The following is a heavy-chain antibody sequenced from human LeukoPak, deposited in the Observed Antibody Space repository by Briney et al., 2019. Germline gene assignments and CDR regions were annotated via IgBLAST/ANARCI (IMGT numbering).Heavy chain of an antibody. Sequence: PGGSLRLSCAASGFTFSSYAMHWVRQAPGKGLEWVAVISYDGSNKYYADSVKGRFTISRDNSKNTLYLQMNSLRAEDTAVYYCAREVVVVAATRYNWFDPWGQGALVTVSS. CDR2: ISYDGSNK. D-gene: IGHD2-15*01. V-gene: IGHV3-30-3*01. J-gene: IGHJ5*02. CDR1: GFTFSSYA. CDR3: AREVVVVAATRYNWFDP.